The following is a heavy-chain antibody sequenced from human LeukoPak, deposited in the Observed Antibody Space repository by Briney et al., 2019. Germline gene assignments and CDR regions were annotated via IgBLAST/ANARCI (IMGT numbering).Heavy chain of an antibody. Sequence: GGSLRLSCAASGFTFSSYGMHWVRQAPGKGLEWVAVIWYDGSNKYYADSVKGRFTISRDNSKNTLYPQMNSLRAEDTAVYYCAREDGYCSGGNCYSYFDSWGQGALVTVSS. CDR3: AREDGYCSGGNCYSYFDS. CDR1: GFTFSSYG. J-gene: IGHJ4*02. V-gene: IGHV3-33*01. D-gene: IGHD2-15*01. CDR2: IWYDGSNK.